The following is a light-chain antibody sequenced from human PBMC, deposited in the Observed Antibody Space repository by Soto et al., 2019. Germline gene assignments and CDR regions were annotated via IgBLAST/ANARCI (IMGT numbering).Light chain of an antibody. CDR1: QSVNSY. CDR2: GAS. J-gene: IGKJ1*01. CDR3: QQYTNWPSWT. Sequence: EKVMTQSPATLSMSPGERATLSCRASQSVNSYLAWYQQKPGQAPRLLIYGASTRATCIPARFSGSGSGTEFTLTISSLQSEYFAVYYCQQYTNWPSWTFGQGTKVEIK. V-gene: IGKV3-15*01.